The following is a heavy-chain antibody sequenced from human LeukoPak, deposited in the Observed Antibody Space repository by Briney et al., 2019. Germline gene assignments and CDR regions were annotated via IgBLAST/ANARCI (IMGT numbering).Heavy chain of an antibody. J-gene: IGHJ3*02. CDR3: VKPYYYGSGSYAFDI. CDR1: GFTFSSYA. Sequence: GGSLRLSCSASGFTFSSYAMHWVRQAPGKGLEYVSAISSNGGSTYYADSVKGRFTISRDNSKNTLYLQMSSLRAEDTAVYYCVKPYYYGSGSYAFDIWGQGTMVTVSS. V-gene: IGHV3-64D*09. CDR2: ISSNGGST. D-gene: IGHD3-10*01.